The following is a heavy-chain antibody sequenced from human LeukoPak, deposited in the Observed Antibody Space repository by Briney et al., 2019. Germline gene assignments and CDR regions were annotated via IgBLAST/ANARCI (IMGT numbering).Heavy chain of an antibody. CDR3: AKARGYSYVDAFDI. J-gene: IGHJ3*02. Sequence: GGSLRLSCAASGFTFTTYWMSWVRQAPGKGLEWVSAISGSGGSTYYADSVKGRFTISRDNSKNTLYLQMNSLRAEDTAVYYCAKARGYSYVDAFDIWGQGTMVTVSS. CDR2: ISGSGGST. D-gene: IGHD5-18*01. CDR1: GFTFTTYW. V-gene: IGHV3-23*01.